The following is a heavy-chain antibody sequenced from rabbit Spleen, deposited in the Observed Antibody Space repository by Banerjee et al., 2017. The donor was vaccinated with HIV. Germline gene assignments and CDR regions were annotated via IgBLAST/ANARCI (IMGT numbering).Heavy chain of an antibody. CDR2: IYAVTGKA. CDR1: GFTISSSYW. J-gene: IGHJ4*01. Sequence: QEQLEESGGGLVQPEGSLTLTCTASGFTISSSYWICWVRQAPGKRPEWIACIYAVTGKAVYASWAKGRFTISKTSSTTVTLQMTSLTAADTATYFCARGSAAMTMVITGYYLNLWGPGTLVTVS. D-gene: IGHD2-1*01. V-gene: IGHV1S45*01. CDR3: ARGSAAMTMVITGYYLNL.